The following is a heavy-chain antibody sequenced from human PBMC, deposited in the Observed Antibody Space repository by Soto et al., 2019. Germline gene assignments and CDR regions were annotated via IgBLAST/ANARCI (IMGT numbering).Heavy chain of an antibody. CDR3: ARGSAHIQVQTFDY. V-gene: IGHV3-21*01. J-gene: IGHJ4*02. CDR2: ISPTSGAI. CDR1: GFTFSDYS. Sequence: EVHLVESGGGLVKSGGSLRVSCTASGFTFSDYSMHWVRQAPGKGLEWVSSISPTSGAIYYADSVKGRFTISRDNAKHSLFPKMTSMRTEATAVYPCARGSAHIQVQTFDYWGQGTLVTVSS. D-gene: IGHD1-1*01.